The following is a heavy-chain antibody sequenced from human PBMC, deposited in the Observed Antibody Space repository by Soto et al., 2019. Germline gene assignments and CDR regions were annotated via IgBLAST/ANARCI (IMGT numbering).Heavy chain of an antibody. CDR3: ARGGAYNGGWFS. D-gene: IGHD6-19*01. CDR2: ISYDGSNK. J-gene: IGHJ4*02. Sequence: HPGGSLRLSCAASGFTFSSYGMHWVRQAPGKGLEWVAVISYDGSNKYYADSVKGRFTISRDNSKNTLYLQMNSLRAEDTAVYFCARGGAYNGGWFSWGPGTLVTVSS. CDR1: GFTFSSYG. V-gene: IGHV3-30*03.